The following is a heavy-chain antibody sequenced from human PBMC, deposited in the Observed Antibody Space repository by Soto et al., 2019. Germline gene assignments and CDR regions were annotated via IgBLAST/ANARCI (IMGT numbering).Heavy chain of an antibody. D-gene: IGHD6-19*01. V-gene: IGHV3-23*01. CDR1: GFTFSSYA. CDR3: AKTANGWFSAFDI. CDR2: ISGSGGTT. J-gene: IGHJ3*02. Sequence: EVQLLESGGGLVQPGGSLRLSCAASGFTFSSYAMSWVRQAPGKGLEWVSAISGSGGTTYYADSVKGRFTFSRDNSKNTLYLQRSGLGAEDTAVYYCAKTANGWFSAFDIWGQGTMVTVSS.